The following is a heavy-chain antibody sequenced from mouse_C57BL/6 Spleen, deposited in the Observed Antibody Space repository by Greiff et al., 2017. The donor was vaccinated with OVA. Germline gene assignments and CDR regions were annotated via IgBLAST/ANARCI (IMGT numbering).Heavy chain of an antibody. J-gene: IGHJ2*01. Sequence: VQLQQSGTVLARPGASVKMSCKTSGYTFTSYWMHWVKQRPGQGLEWIGAIYPGNSDTSYNQKFKGKAKRTAVTSASTAYMELSRLTNEDSAVYYCTRPTVVDYYFDDWGQGTTLTVSS. D-gene: IGHD1-1*01. CDR3: TRPTVVDYYFDD. CDR2: IYPGNSDT. V-gene: IGHV1-5*01. CDR1: GYTFTSYW.